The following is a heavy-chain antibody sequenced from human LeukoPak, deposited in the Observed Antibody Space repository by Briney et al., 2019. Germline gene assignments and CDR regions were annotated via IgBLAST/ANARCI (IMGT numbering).Heavy chain of an antibody. J-gene: IGHJ4*02. V-gene: IGHV4-59*08. D-gene: IGHD3-9*01. CDR3: ARAGYYDILTGAGVDFDY. CDR2: LSHTGTS. Sequence: SETLSLTCTVSGGSISSYFWSWIRQSPGKGLEWIGTLSHTGTSDYNPSLESRVTISMDMSNKQFSLRLISVTAADTAVYYCARAGYYDILTGAGVDFDYWGQGTLVTVSS. CDR1: GGSISSYF.